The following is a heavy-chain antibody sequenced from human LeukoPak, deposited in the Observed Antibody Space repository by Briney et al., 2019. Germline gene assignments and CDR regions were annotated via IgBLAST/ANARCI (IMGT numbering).Heavy chain of an antibody. D-gene: IGHD3-22*01. J-gene: IGHJ4*02. Sequence: GGSLRLSCLGSGFTFSWYGMNWVRQAPGRGLEYVSAISKNGGNTYYVDSVKGRFTISRDNSKNSLYLQMNSLRDEDTAVYYCARNYYDSSGSLWYWGQGTLVTVSS. V-gene: IGHV3-64*04. CDR1: GFTFSWYG. CDR3: ARNYYDSSGSLWY. CDR2: ISKNGGNT.